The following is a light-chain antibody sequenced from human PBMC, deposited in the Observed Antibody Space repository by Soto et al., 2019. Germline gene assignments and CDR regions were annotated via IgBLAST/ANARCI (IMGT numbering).Light chain of an antibody. CDR2: AAS. CDR1: QGIDTY. V-gene: IGKV1-9*01. CDR3: QQLNSYPFI. Sequence: DIQLTQSPSFLSASVGDIVTITCRASQGIDTYLAWYQQKPGKAPKLLIYAASILQSAVPSRFSGSGSGTDFTLPISCLQPEDIAPSYCQQLNSYPFIFGQGTRLEIK. J-gene: IGKJ5*01.